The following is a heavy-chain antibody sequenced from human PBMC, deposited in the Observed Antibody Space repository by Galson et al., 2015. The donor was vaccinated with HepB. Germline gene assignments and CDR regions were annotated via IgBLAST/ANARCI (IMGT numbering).Heavy chain of an antibody. CDR1: GFTFTTSW. CDR3: ARVINEWLRASTDTYPKLVSFDY. Sequence: SLRLSCAASGFTFTTSWMSWVRQAPGKGLEWVATIKQDGSQKFYVDSVKGRFTISRDNAKDSVFLQMSSRRAADTAVYYCARVINEWLRASTDTYPKLVSFDYWGQGILVTVSS. D-gene: IGHD5-12*01. V-gene: IGHV3-7*03. CDR2: IKQDGSQK. J-gene: IGHJ4*02.